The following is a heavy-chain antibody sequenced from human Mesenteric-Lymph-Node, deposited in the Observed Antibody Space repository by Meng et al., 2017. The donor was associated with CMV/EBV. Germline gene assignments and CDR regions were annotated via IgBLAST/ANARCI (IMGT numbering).Heavy chain of an antibody. V-gene: IGHV4-34*01. Sequence: SETLSLTCAVYGGSFSGYYWSWIRQPPGKGLEWIGEINHSGSTNYNPSLKSRVTISVDTSKNQFSLKLSSVTAADTAVYYCARGRGYGSGQVLDYWGQGTLVTVSS. D-gene: IGHD3-10*01. CDR1: GGSFSGYY. CDR3: ARGRGYGSGQVLDY. J-gene: IGHJ4*02. CDR2: INHSGST.